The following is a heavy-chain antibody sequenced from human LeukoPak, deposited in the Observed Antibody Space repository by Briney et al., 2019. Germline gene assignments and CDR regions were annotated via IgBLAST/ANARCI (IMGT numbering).Heavy chain of an antibody. V-gene: IGHV4-31*03. J-gene: IGHJ4*02. CDR2: IYYSGST. D-gene: IGHD6-13*01. Sequence: SETLSLTCTVSGGSISSGGYSWSWIRQHPGKGLEWIGYIYYSGSTYYNPSLKSRVTISVDTSKNQFSLKLSSVTAADTAVYYCARPTHISSWYGVDKTYYFDYWGQGTLVTVSS. CDR3: ARPTHISSWYGVDKTYYFDY. CDR1: GGSISSGGYS.